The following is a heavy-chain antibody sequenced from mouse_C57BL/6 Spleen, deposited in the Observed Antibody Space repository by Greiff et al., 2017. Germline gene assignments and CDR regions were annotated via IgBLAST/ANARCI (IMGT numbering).Heavy chain of an antibody. CDR3: ARAGIYYGSRPLDY. Sequence: QVQLQQPGAELVKPGASVKMSCKASGYTFTSYWITWVKQRPGQGLEWIGDIYPGSGSTNYNEKFKSKATLTVDTSSSTAYMQLSSLTSEDSAVYYCARAGIYYGSRPLDYWGQGTTLTVSS. V-gene: IGHV1-55*01. J-gene: IGHJ2*01. CDR1: GYTFTSYW. D-gene: IGHD1-1*01. CDR2: IYPGSGST.